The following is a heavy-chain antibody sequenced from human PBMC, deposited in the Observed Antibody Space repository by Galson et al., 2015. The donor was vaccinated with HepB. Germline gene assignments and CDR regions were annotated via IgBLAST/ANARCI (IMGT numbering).Heavy chain of an antibody. V-gene: IGHV3-15*01. CDR3: TTDVYYSTYWSWPSP. J-gene: IGHJ5*02. CDR2: IKSKSDGETT. CDR1: GFPFNNAW. Sequence: SLSLACAASGFPFNNAWMTWVRQAPGMGLEWVGRIKSKSDGETTDYAPPVKGRFTISRDASKNRLYLQMNSLKTEDTAVYYCTTDVYYSTYWSWPSPWGQGTLVTVSS. D-gene: IGHD2-8*02.